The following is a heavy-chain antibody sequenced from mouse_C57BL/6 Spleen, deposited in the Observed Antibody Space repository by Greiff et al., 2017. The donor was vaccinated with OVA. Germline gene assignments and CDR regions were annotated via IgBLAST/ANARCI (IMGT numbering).Heavy chain of an antibody. CDR3: ARGDLGHWYFDV. D-gene: IGHD4-1*01. J-gene: IGHJ1*03. CDR1: GYTFTSYW. V-gene: IGHV1-53*01. Sequence: VQLQQSGPELVKPGASVKLSCKASGYTFTSYWMHWVKQRPGQGLEWIGNINPSNGGTNYNEKFKSKATLTVDKSSSTAYMQLSSLTSEDSAVYYCARGDLGHWYFDVWGTGTTVTVSS. CDR2: INPSNGGT.